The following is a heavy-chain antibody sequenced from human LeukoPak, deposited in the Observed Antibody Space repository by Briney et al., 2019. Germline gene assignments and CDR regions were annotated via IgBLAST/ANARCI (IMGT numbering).Heavy chain of an antibody. CDR1: GGSISSGGYS. D-gene: IGHD3-10*01. CDR2: IYHSGST. J-gene: IGHJ4*02. V-gene: IGHV4-30-2*01. Sequence: SQTLSLTCAVSGGSISSGGYSWSWIRQPPGKGLEWIGYIYHSGSTYYNPSLKSRVTISVDRSKNQFSLKLSSVTAADTAVYYCARHGRYGSGSAMDYWGQGTLVTVSS. CDR3: ARHGRYGSGSAMDY.